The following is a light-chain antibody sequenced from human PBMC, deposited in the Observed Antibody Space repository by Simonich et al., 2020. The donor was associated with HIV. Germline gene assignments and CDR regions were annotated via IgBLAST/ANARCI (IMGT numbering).Light chain of an antibody. V-gene: IGLV3-1*01. CDR2: QDS. Sequence: SYELTQPPSVSVSPGQTASITCSGDKLGDKYACWYQQKPGQSPVLVIYQDSKRPSGIPERFSGSNSGNTATLTISGTQAMDGADYYCQAWDSSLHVFGSGTKVTVL. CDR1: KLGDKY. J-gene: IGLJ1*01. CDR3: QAWDSSLHV.